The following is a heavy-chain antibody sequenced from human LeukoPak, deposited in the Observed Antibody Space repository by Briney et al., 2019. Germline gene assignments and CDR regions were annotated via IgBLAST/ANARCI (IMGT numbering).Heavy chain of an antibody. CDR2: ISYDGSNK. D-gene: IGHD3-22*01. Sequence: GRSLRLSCAASGFTFSSYAMHWVRQAPGKGLEGVTVISYDGSNKYYAESVKGRFTISRDNSKNTLYLQMNSLRAEDTAVYYCARDLGYDYYDSSGYENWFDPWGQGTLVTVSS. CDR3: ARDLGYDYYDSSGYENWFDP. V-gene: IGHV3-30-3*01. J-gene: IGHJ5*02. CDR1: GFTFSSYA.